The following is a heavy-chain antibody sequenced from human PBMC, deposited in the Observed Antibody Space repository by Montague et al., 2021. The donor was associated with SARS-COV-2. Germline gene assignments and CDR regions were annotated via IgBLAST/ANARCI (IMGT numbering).Heavy chain of an antibody. Sequence: SETLSLTRTVSGGSISSYYWSWIRQPPGKGLEWIGYIHYSGSTIYNPSLKSRVTISVDTSKNQFSPKLSSVTAADTAVYYCARDTEGYISSWYHDYWGQGTLVTVSS. V-gene: IGHV4-59*01. CDR2: IHYSGST. D-gene: IGHD6-13*01. CDR3: ARDTEGYISSWYHDY. CDR1: GGSISSYY. J-gene: IGHJ4*02.